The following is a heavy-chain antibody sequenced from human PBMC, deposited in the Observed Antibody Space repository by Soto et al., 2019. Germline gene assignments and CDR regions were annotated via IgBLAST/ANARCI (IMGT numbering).Heavy chain of an antibody. CDR1: GFSFSHYW. D-gene: IGHD3-10*01. J-gene: IGHJ4*02. V-gene: IGHV3-74*01. CDR2: ISPDGRTT. CDR3: ADSWLPTSY. Sequence: GGSLRLSCAASGFSFSHYWMHWVRQAPGKGLLWVSRISPDGRTTTYADSVKGRVTISRDNAKSTLYLQMNSLTVEDGAVYYCADSWLPTSYWGPGTLVTVSS.